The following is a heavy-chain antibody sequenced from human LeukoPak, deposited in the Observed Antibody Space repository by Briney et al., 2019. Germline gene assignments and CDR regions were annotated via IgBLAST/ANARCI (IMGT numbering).Heavy chain of an antibody. D-gene: IGHD2-15*01. CDR1: GDSISNYY. V-gene: IGHV4-4*07. CDR2: IYTSGST. Sequence: SETLSLTCTVSGDSISNYYWSWIRQPAGKGLEWIGRIYTSGSTNYNPSLKSRVTISVDTSKNQFSLKLSSVTAADTAVYYCARHGVSEYCSGGSCYSGDFDYWGQGTLVTVSS. J-gene: IGHJ4*02. CDR3: ARHGVSEYCSGGSCYSGDFDY.